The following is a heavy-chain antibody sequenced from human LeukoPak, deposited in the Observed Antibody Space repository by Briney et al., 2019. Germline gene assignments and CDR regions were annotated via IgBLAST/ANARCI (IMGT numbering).Heavy chain of an antibody. Sequence: SETLSLTCAVYGGSFSGYYWSWIRQPPGKGLEWIGEINHSGSTNYNPSLKSRVTISVDTSKNQFSLKLSSATAADTAVYYCARGRSIAAAGILFDYWGQGTLVTVSS. CDR2: INHSGST. CDR1: GGSFSGYY. J-gene: IGHJ4*02. V-gene: IGHV4-34*01. D-gene: IGHD6-13*01. CDR3: ARGRSIAAAGILFDY.